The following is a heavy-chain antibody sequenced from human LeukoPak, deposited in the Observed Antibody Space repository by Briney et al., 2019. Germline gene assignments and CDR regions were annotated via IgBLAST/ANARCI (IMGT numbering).Heavy chain of an antibody. CDR3: AVRGDSNEYGRMYV. CDR2: IYYSGST. V-gene: IGHV4-59*01. CDR1: LGAPSGSY. Sequence: SETLSLTCMDPLGAPSGSYWCCIRQPPGKGLEWIGYIYYSGSTNYNPSLKSRVTISVDTSKNQFSLKLSSVTAADTAVYYCAVRGDSNEYGRMYVWGQGTTVTVSS. D-gene: IGHD5-18*01. J-gene: IGHJ6*02.